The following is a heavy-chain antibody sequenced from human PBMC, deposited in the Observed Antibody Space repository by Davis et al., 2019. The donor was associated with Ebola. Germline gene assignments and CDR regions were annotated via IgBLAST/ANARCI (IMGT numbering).Heavy chain of an antibody. CDR3: ASRDGYKKAFDY. CDR2: IYHSGRT. CDR1: GGSTSSSNW. Sequence: SETLSLTCAVSGGSTSSSNWWRWVRQPPVKGLEWIGEIYHSGRTNYNPSLKIRVTISVDTSKNQFSLKLSSVTAADTAVYYCASRDGYKKAFDYWGQGTLVTVSS. D-gene: IGHD5-24*01. V-gene: IGHV4-4*02. J-gene: IGHJ4*02.